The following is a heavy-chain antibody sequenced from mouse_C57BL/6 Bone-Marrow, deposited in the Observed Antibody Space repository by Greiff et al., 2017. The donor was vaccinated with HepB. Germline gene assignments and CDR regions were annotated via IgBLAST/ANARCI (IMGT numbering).Heavy chain of an antibody. CDR3: ARRWLLFFDY. CDR2: INPNNGGT. D-gene: IGHD2-3*01. Sequence: EVQLKESGPELVKPGASVKIPCKASGYTFTDYNMDWVKQSHGKSLEWIGDINPNNGGTIYNQKFKGKATLTVDKSSSTAYMELRSLTSEDTAVYYCARRWLLFFDYWGQGTTLTVSS. CDR1: GYTFTDYN. V-gene: IGHV1-18*01. J-gene: IGHJ2*01.